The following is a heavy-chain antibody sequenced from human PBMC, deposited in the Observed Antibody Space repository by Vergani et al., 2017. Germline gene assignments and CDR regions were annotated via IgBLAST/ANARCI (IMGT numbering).Heavy chain of an antibody. J-gene: IGHJ4*02. V-gene: IGHV1-46*03. CDR3: ARGQXKPGYSSGWFERDY. CDR2: INPSGGST. CDR1: GYTFTSYY. Sequence: QVQLVQSGAEVKKPGASAKVSCKASGYTFTSYYMHWVRQAPGQGLEWMGIINPSGGSTSYAQKFQGRVTMTRDTSTSTVYMELSSLRSEDTAVYYCARGQXKPGYSSGWFERDYWGQGTLVTVSS. D-gene: IGHD6-19*01.